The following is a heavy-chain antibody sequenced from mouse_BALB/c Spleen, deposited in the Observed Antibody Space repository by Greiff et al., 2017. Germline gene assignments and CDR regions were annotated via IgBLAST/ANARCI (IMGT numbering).Heavy chain of an antibody. CDR3: ALSDGYSYFDY. Sequence: QVQLQQSGPELVKPGASVKISCKASGYTFTDYYINWVKQKPGQGLEWIGWIYPGSGNTKYIEKFKGKATLTVDTSSSTAYMQLSSLTSEDTAVYFCALSDGYSYFDYWGQGTTLTVSS. D-gene: IGHD2-3*01. V-gene: IGHV1-84*02. CDR2: IYPGSGNT. CDR1: GYTFTDYY. J-gene: IGHJ2*01.